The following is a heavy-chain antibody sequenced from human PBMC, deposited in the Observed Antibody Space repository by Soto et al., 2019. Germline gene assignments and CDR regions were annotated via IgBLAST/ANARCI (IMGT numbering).Heavy chain of an antibody. Sequence: QVQLQQWGAGLLKPSETLSLTCAVYGGSFSGYYWSWIRQPPGKGLEWIGEINHSGSTNYNPSLKSRVTISVHTSKNQFSLKLSSVTAADTAVYYCAREPRRFLEWLSHKTYYYYYYMDVWGKGTTVTVSS. CDR3: AREPRRFLEWLSHKTYYYYYYMDV. CDR2: INHSGST. J-gene: IGHJ6*03. CDR1: GGSFSGYY. D-gene: IGHD3-3*01. V-gene: IGHV4-34*01.